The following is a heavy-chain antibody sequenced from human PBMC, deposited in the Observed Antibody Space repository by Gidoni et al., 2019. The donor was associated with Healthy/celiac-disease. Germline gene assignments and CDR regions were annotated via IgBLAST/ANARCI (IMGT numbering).Heavy chain of an antibody. Sequence: EVQLVESGGGLVKPGGSLRLSCAASGFTFSSYSMNWVRQAPGKGLEWVSSISSSSSYIYYADSVKGRFTISRDNAKNSLYLQMNSLRAEDTAVYYCARTTTWFGELLDAFDIWGQGTMVTVSS. CDR2: ISSSSSYI. V-gene: IGHV3-21*01. D-gene: IGHD3-10*01. J-gene: IGHJ3*02. CDR3: ARTTTWFGELLDAFDI. CDR1: GFTFSSYS.